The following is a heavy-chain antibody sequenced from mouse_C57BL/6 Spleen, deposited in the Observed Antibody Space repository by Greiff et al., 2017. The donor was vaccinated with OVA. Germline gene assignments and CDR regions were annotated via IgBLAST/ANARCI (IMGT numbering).Heavy chain of an antibody. CDR3: ATEAYYYGSSYSFDY. V-gene: IGHV1-82*01. J-gene: IGHJ2*01. Sequence: QVQLKQSGPELVKPGASVTISCKASGYAFSSSWMNWVKQRPGKGLEWIGRMYPGDGDTNYNGKFKGKATLTADKSSSTAYMQLSSLTSEDSAVYFCATEAYYYGSSYSFDYWGQGTTLTVSS. D-gene: IGHD1-1*01. CDR1: GYAFSSSW. CDR2: MYPGDGDT.